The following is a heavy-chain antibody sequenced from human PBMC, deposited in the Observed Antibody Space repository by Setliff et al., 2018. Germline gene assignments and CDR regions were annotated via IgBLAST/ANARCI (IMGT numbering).Heavy chain of an antibody. Sequence: GGSLRLSCAASGFTVSTYAMSWVRQAPGKGLEWVSAISDSGGSTFYVDSVKGRFTISRDNSKNTLYLQMNSLRVEDTAVYYCAKDGSGSYDYLDYWGQGTLVTVSS. J-gene: IGHJ4*02. CDR3: AKDGSGSYDYLDY. CDR2: ISDSGGST. D-gene: IGHD6-13*01. CDR1: GFTVSTYA. V-gene: IGHV3-23*01.